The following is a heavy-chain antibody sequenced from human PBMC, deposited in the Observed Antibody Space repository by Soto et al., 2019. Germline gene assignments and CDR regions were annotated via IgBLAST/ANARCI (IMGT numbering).Heavy chain of an antibody. CDR2: IYYSGST. Sequence: PSETLSLTCTVSGGSVSSGDYFWSWLRQSPGKQLEWIAYIYYSGSTNYNPSLKSRATISVDTSKSQVSLTLTSMTAADAALYYCARSPNYYYYGFDVWGPGTEDTVS. D-gene: IGHD3-10*01. J-gene: IGHJ6*02. V-gene: IGHV4-61*08. CDR3: ARSPNYYYYGFDV. CDR1: GGSVSSGDYF.